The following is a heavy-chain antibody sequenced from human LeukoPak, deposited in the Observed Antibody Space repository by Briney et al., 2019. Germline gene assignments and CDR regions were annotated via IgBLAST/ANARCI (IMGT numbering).Heavy chain of an antibody. CDR2: IRYDGSNK. CDR1: GFTFSSYG. V-gene: IGHV3-30*02. CDR3: AKPWRRGMVRGVIMGHFDY. Sequence: PGGSLRLSCAASGFTFSSYGMHWVRQAPGKGLEWVAFIRYDGSNKYYADSVKGRFTISRGNSKNTLYLQMNSLRAEDTAVYYCAKPWRRGMVRGVIMGHFDYWGQGTLVTVSS. J-gene: IGHJ4*02. D-gene: IGHD3-10*01.